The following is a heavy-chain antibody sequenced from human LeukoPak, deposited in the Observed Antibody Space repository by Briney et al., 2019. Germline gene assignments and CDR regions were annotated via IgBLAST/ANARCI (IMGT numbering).Heavy chain of an antibody. V-gene: IGHV3-23*01. J-gene: IGHJ1*01. Sequence: PGGSLRLSCAASGFTFSSYAMSWVRQAPGKGLEWVSTISGSGAYTYYADSVKGRFTISRDNSKNTLYLQMNSLRAEDTAVYYRAKYFASRSYYKLPHWGQGTLVTVSS. CDR2: ISGSGAYT. D-gene: IGHD3-10*01. CDR3: AKYFASRSYYKLPH. CDR1: GFTFSSYA.